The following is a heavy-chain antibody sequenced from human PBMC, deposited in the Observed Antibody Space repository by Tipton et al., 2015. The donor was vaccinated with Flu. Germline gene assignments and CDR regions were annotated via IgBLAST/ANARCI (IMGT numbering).Heavy chain of an antibody. CDR2: IYTSGTT. CDR3: ARIQGGYYGSESYDT. V-gene: IGHV4-4*07. D-gene: IGHD3-10*01. CDR1: GGSISRSY. J-gene: IGHJ5*02. Sequence: TLSLTCTVSGGSISRSYWNWIRQPAGKGLEWIGRIYTSGTTNYSPSLRSRVTVSVDTSKNQFSLRLSSVTAADTAVYYCARIQGGYYGSESYDTWGQGMLVTVSS.